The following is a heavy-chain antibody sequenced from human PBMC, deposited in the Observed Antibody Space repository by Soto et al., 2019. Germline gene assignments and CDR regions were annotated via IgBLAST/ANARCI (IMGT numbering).Heavy chain of an antibody. CDR1: GDSVSSNIAA. J-gene: IGHJ5*02. CDR2: TYYKSQWYY. V-gene: IGHV6-1*01. D-gene: IGHD6-19*01. CDR3: ARDRQSVRGVRIAVGNFDP. Sequence: PSQTLSLTCAISGDSVSSNIAAWNWIRQSPSRGLEWLGRTYYKSQWYYDYAVSVKSRITINPDTSKNQFSLQLNSVSPEDTAVYYCARDRQSVRGVRIAVGNFDPWGQGTLVTVSS.